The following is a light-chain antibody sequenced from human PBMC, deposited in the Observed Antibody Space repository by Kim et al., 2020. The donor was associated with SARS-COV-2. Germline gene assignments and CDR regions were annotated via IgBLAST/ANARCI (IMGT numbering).Light chain of an antibody. CDR3: QSYDNILNTYV. J-gene: IGLJ1*01. V-gene: IGLV1-40*01. CDR2: GNT. Sequence: QSVLTQPPSVSGAPGQRVTISCTGSTSNIGAGYDVHWYQQLPGTAPKLFISGNTNRPSGGPDRFSDSRSGTSASLAITGLRAEDEADYYCQSYDNILNTYVFGSGTKVTVL. CDR1: TSNIGAGYD.